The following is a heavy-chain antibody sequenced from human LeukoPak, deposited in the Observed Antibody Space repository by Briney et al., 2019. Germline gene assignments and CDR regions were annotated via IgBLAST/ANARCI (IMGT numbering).Heavy chain of an antibody. CDR3: AKLSYDFWSGSFDY. CDR1: GFAFSGYA. CDR2: ISGTGSST. D-gene: IGHD3-3*01. J-gene: IGHJ4*02. V-gene: IGHV3-23*01. Sequence: PGGSLRLSCAASGFAFSGYAMTWVRQAPGTGLEWVSAISGTGSSTYYADYVKGRFSVSRDNSKNTLYLQMNSLRAEDTAVYYCAKLSYDFWSGSFDYWGQGALVTVSS.